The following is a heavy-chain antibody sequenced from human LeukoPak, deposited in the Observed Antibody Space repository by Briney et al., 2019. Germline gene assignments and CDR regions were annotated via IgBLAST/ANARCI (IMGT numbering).Heavy chain of an antibody. V-gene: IGHV1-8*01. CDR1: GYTFTSYD. Sequence: GASVKVPCKASGYTFTSYDINWVRQATGQGLEWMGWMNPNSGNTGYAQKFQGRVTMTRNTSISTAYMELSSLRSEDTAVYYCARAVRGVINRHSYYYYMDVWGKGTTVTVSS. J-gene: IGHJ6*03. CDR2: MNPNSGNT. D-gene: IGHD3-10*01. CDR3: ARAVRGVINRHSYYYYMDV.